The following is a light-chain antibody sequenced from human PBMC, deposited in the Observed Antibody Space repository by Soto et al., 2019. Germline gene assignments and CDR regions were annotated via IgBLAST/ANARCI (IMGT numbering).Light chain of an antibody. V-gene: IGLV2-14*01. CDR2: DVS. CDR1: SSDVGAYNY. J-gene: IGLJ1*01. CDR3: SSYTTSSVYV. Sequence: QSALTQPASVSGSPGQSITISCTGTSSDVGAYNYVSWYQQHPGKAHKLMIYDVSNRPSGVSSRFSGSKSANTASLTFSGLQAEDEADYYCSSYTTSSVYVFGTGTKVTVL.